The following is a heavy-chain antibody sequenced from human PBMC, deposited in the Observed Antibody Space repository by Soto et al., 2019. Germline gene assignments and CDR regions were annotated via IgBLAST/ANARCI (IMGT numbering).Heavy chain of an antibody. CDR1: GGSISSSSYY. Sequence: KPSETLSLTCTVSGGSISSSSYYWGWIRQPPGKGLEWIGSIYYSGSTYYNPSLKSRVTISVDTSKNQFSLKLSSVTAADTAMYYCVASEAGYSGYDYVSDYWGQGTLVNVSS. D-gene: IGHD5-12*01. CDR3: VASEAGYSGYDYVSDY. J-gene: IGHJ4*02. V-gene: IGHV4-39*01. CDR2: IYYSGST.